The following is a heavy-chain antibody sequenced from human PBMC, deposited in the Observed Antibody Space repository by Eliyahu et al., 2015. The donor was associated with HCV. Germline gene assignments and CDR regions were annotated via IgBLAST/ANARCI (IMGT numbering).Heavy chain of an antibody. J-gene: IGHJ4*02. D-gene: IGHD4-23*01. Sequence: QVQLQQWGAGLLKPSETLSLTCAVYGGSFSGHYWTWIRQPPGKGLELIGEIRHSGRHHYNPSLTSRVTISIDTSKNQFSLNLRSVTAADTAVYYCAREPLRWPQGGRLSDRYYFDYWGQGILVTVSS. CDR1: GGSFSGHY. CDR2: IRHSGRH. CDR3: AREPLRWPQGGRLSDRYYFDY. V-gene: IGHV4-34*01.